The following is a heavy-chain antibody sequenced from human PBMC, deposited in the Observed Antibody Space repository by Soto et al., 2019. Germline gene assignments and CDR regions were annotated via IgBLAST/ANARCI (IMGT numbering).Heavy chain of an antibody. CDR1: GGSVRSSSYY. CDR2: IYYSGRT. D-gene: IGHD6-13*01. Sequence: QLRLQESGPGLVKSSETLSLTCTVSGGSVRSSSYYWGWIRQPPGKGLEWIASIYYSGRTHNNPALKSPVPMALDTDTNQFSLKMNSVTAADTAVYYCARHEGGAAADRPLDCWGQGTLVTVSS. CDR3: ARHEGGAAADRPLDC. V-gene: IGHV4-39*01. J-gene: IGHJ4*02.